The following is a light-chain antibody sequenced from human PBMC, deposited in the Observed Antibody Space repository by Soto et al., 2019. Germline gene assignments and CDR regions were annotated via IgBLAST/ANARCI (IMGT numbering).Light chain of an antibody. CDR3: SSYTGSSTLV. V-gene: IGLV2-14*01. CDR2: EVS. Sequence: QSALTQPASVSGSPGQSITISCTGTSSDVGGYNYVSWYQQHPGKAPKLMIYEVSNRPSGVSNRLSGSKSGNTASLTISGLQAADEADYYCSSYTGSSTLVFGGGTKLTVL. CDR1: SSDVGGYNY. J-gene: IGLJ2*01.